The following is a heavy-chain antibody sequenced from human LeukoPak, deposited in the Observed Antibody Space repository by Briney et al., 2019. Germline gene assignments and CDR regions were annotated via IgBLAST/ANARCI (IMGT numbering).Heavy chain of an antibody. J-gene: IGHJ2*01. CDR2: MNPNSGNT. D-gene: IGHD3-9*01. V-gene: IGHV1-8*01. CDR3: ARAAILTGYYRDYWYFDL. Sequence: ASVKVSCKASGYTFTSYDINWVRQATGQGLEWMGWMNPNSGNTGYAQKFQGRVTMTRNTSISTAYMELSSLRSEDTAVYYCARAAILTGYYRDYWYFDLWGRGTLVTVSS. CDR1: GYTFTSYD.